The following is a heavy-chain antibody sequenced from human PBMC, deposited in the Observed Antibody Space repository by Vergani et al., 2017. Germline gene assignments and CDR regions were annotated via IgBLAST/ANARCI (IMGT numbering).Heavy chain of an antibody. V-gene: IGHV3-23*04. CDR1: EFTFSDVW. Sequence: EGQLVESGGGLVKPGGSLRLSCAASEFTFSDVWMSWVRQAPGKGLEWVSGISASGAPTYYADSVKGRVTISRDNSKNTLYLQMNSLRVEDTAVYYCARGSRAAGYSGPDSWGQGTLVTVSS. CDR2: ISASGAPT. D-gene: IGHD6-13*01. CDR3: ARGSRAAGYSGPDS. J-gene: IGHJ4*02.